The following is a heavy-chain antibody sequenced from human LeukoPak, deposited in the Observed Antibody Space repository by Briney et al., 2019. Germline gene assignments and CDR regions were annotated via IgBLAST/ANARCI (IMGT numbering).Heavy chain of an antibody. J-gene: IGHJ4*02. CDR1: GFTFSGST. CDR3: ARGSFGSIDS. V-gene: IGHV3-73*01. D-gene: IGHD5-18*01. CDR2: IRSKTHNYAT. Sequence: GGSLRLSCAASGFTFSGSTMQWVRQASGEGLEWVGRIRSKTHNYATTFAESVKGRFTISRDDSKNTAYLQMNSLKTEDTAVYFCARGSFGSIDSWGQGTLVTVSS.